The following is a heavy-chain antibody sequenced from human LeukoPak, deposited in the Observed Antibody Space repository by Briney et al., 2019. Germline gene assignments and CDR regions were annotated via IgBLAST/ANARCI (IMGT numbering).Heavy chain of an antibody. CDR1: GGSFSGYY. D-gene: IGHD6-13*01. J-gene: IGHJ5*02. Sequence: PSETLSLTCAVYGGSFSGYYWSWIRQPPGKGLEWIGEINHSGSTNYNPSLKSRVTISVGTSKNQFSLKLSSVTAADTAVYYCARGTGYSSSWYRWFDPWGQGTLVTVSS. V-gene: IGHV4-34*01. CDR3: ARGTGYSSSWYRWFDP. CDR2: INHSGST.